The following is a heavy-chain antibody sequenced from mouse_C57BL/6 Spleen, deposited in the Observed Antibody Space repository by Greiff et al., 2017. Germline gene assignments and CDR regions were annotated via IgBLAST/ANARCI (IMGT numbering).Heavy chain of an antibody. Sequence: VQLQQPGAELVRPGSSVKLSCKASGYTFTSYWMDWVKQRPGQGLEWIGNIYPSDSETHYNQKFKDKATLTVDKSSSTAYMQLSSLTSEDSAGYYCAAGGKYPYYAMDYWGQGTSVTGSS. V-gene: IGHV1-61*01. CDR1: GYTFTSYW. CDR3: AAGGKYPYYAMDY. D-gene: IGHD5-1-1*01. J-gene: IGHJ4*01. CDR2: IYPSDSET.